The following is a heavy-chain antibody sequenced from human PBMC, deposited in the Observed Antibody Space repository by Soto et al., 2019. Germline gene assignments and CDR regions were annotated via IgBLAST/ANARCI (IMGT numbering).Heavy chain of an antibody. D-gene: IGHD3-22*01. Sequence: ASVKVSCKASGYTFTSYDIYWVRQATGQGLEWMGWMNPNTGNSGYAQKFQGRVTMTSDTSISTAHMELNSLRAEDTAVYYCAKDRAEYYYDSSGPQDYWGQGTLVTVSS. CDR2: MNPNTGNS. J-gene: IGHJ4*02. V-gene: IGHV1-8*01. CDR1: GYTFTSYD. CDR3: AKDRAEYYYDSSGPQDY.